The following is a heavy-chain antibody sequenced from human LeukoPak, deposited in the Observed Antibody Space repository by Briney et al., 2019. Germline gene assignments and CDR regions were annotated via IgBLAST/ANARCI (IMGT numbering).Heavy chain of an antibody. CDR3: ARDSIWGSGTYGFDY. Sequence: GASVKVSCKASGYTFTSYLIHWVRQAPGQRLEWMGRINVGNDNTKYSQNFQGRVTITRDTSASTAYMELSSLRSEDTAVYYCARDSIWGSGTYGFDYWGQGALVTVSS. CDR2: INVGNDNT. D-gene: IGHD1-26*01. J-gene: IGHJ4*02. CDR1: GYTFTSYL. V-gene: IGHV1-3*01.